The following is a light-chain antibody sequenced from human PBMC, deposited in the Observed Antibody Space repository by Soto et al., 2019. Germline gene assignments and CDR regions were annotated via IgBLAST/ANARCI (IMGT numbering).Light chain of an antibody. CDR1: QTIFSW. Sequence: IQMTQSPSTLSASVGDRVSITCRASQTIFSWLAWYQQKPGKAPNLLIYKASSLESGVPSRYSGSGSGTEFTLTISGLQPDDFAAYYCQQYKSYPYSFGQGTKLEIK. V-gene: IGKV1-5*03. CDR3: QQYKSYPYS. J-gene: IGKJ2*03. CDR2: KAS.